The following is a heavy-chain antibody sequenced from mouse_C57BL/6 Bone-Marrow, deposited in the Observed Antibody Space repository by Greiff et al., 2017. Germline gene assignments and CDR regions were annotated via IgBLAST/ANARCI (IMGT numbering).Heavy chain of an antibody. CDR2: IYPGSGNT. D-gene: IGHD1-1*01. CDR1: GYTFTDYY. CDR3: VITTTRDY. J-gene: IGHJ2*01. V-gene: IGHV1-76*01. Sequence: LQESGAELVRPGASVKLSCKASGYTFTDYYINWVKQRPGQGLEWIARIYPGSGNTYYNEKFKGKATLTAEKSSSTAYMQLSSLTSEDSAVYFCVITTTRDYWGQGTTLTVSS.